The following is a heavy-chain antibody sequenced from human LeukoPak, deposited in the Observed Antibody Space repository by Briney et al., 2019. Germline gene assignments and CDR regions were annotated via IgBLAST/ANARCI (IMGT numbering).Heavy chain of an antibody. CDR3: ARPKVGRYCSSTSCYGFDY. J-gene: IGHJ4*02. CDR2: ISGSGGST. V-gene: IGHV3-23*01. CDR1: GFTFSSYA. D-gene: IGHD2-2*01. Sequence: GGSLRLSCEASGFTFSSYAMSWVRQAPGKGLEWVSAISGSGGSTYYADSVKGRFTISRDNSKNTLYLQMNSLRAEDTAVYYCARPKVGRYCSSTSCYGFDYWGQGTLVTVSS.